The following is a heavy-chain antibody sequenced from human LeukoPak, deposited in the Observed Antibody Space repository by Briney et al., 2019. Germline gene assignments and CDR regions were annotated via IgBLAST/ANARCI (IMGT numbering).Heavy chain of an antibody. CDR1: GFTFSSYG. V-gene: IGHV3-33*01. CDR3: ARASWISTADAVC. J-gene: IGHJ4*02. Sequence: PGGSLRLSCTASGFTFSSYGMHWVRQAPGKGLEWVAVIWYDGSNQQYADSVKGRFTLSRDDSRNTVYLQLNNLRVEDTAIYYCARASWISTADAVCWGQGTQVTVSS. D-gene: IGHD2-2*03. CDR2: IWYDGSNQ.